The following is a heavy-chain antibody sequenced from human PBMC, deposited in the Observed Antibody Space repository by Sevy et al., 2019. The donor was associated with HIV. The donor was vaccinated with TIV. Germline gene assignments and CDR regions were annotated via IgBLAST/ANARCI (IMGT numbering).Heavy chain of an antibody. D-gene: IGHD2-15*01. CDR2: ISSSSSYI. J-gene: IGHJ6*02. Sequence: GGFLRLSCAASGFTFSSYSMNWVRQAPGKGLEWVSSISSSSSYIYYADSVKGRFTISRDNAKNSLYLQMNSLRAEDTAVYYCARDRGYCSGGSCYSLFSNNYGMDVWGQGTTVTVSS. V-gene: IGHV3-21*01. CDR1: GFTFSSYS. CDR3: ARDRGYCSGGSCYSLFSNNYGMDV.